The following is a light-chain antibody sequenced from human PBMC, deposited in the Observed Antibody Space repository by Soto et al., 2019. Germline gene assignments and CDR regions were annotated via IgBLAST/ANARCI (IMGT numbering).Light chain of an antibody. V-gene: IGKV3-11*01. Sequence: EIVLTQSPATLSLSPGERATLSCRASQTVRSYLAWYQHKPGQAPRLLIYDASNRATGIPARFSGSGSGTDVTLTIRSLEPEDFATYDCQQRNNWPLTFGGGTKVEIK. CDR3: QQRNNWPLT. CDR1: QTVRSY. J-gene: IGKJ4*01. CDR2: DAS.